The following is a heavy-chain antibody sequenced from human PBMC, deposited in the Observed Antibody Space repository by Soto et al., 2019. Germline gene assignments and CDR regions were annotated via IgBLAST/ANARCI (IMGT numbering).Heavy chain of an antibody. V-gene: IGHV4-59*08. J-gene: IGHJ5*02. Sequence: PSETLSLTCSVYGGSFSGYYWSWIRQPPGKGLEWIGYIYYSGSTNYNPSLKSRVTISVDTSKNQFSLKLSSVTAADTAVYYCARRAARGSIDPWGQGTLVTVSS. CDR2: IYYSGST. CDR3: ARRAARGSIDP. D-gene: IGHD3-10*01. CDR1: GGSFSGYY.